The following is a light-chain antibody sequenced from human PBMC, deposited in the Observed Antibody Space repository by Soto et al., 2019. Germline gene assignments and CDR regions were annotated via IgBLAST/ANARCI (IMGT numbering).Light chain of an antibody. CDR2: DVS. J-gene: IGLJ1*01. CDR3: CSYTTSNTRQIV. V-gene: IGLV2-14*01. CDR1: ISYVGGYNY. Sequence: QSALTQPASVSGSPGQSITISCTGTISYVGGYNYVSWYQQHPGKAPKFMIYDVSNRPSGVSNRFSGSKSGNTASLTISGLQAEDEADYYCCSYTTSNTRQIVFGTGTKVTVL.